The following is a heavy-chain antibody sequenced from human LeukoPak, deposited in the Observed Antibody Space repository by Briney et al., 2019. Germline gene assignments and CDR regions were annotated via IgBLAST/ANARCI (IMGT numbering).Heavy chain of an antibody. CDR2: ISAYNGNT. CDR1: GYTFTSYG. V-gene: IGHV1-18*01. J-gene: IGHJ4*02. Sequence: ASVKVSCKASGYTFTSYGISWVRQAPGQGLEWMGWISAYNGNTNYAQKLQGRVTMTTDTSTSTAYMELRSLRSDDTAVYYCARAPSTIFGVAIISGGYFDYWGQGTLVTVSS. CDR3: ARAPSTIFGVAIISGGYFDY. D-gene: IGHD3-3*01.